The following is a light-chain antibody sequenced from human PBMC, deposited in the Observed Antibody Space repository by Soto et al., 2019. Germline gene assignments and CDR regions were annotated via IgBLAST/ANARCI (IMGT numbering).Light chain of an antibody. CDR3: QQANSLTLT. CDR2: DAS. V-gene: IGKV1-12*01. CDR1: QVISSW. J-gene: IGKJ4*01. Sequence: DIQMAQTPSSVSASVGDRVTITCLASQVISSWLAWYQQKPGKAPKILIYDASSLQSGGPSRFSDSGAGTDFTLTASRLQNEDFAAYYCQQANSLTLTFGGGDKVDI.